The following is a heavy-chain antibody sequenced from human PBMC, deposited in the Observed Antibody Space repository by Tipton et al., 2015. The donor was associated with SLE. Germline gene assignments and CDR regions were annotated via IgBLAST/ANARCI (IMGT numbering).Heavy chain of an antibody. V-gene: IGHV4-59*01. CDR1: GDSISGYY. CDR3: ARDRWGVIKGGDDAFDI. CDR2: ISYSGNT. J-gene: IGHJ3*02. D-gene: IGHD2-21*01. Sequence: TLSLTCNVSGDSISGYYWNWIRQPPGKGLEWVGFISYSGNTNYNPSLKSRVTISIDTSNNLFYLRLMSVTAADTAAYYCARDRWGVIKGGDDAFDIWGQGTMVTVSS.